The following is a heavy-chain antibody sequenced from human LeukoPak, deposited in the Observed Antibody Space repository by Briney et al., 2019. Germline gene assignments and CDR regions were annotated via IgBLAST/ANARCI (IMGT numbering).Heavy chain of an antibody. CDR3: ARDDSSGYDY. Sequence: GKSLQISCKGSGYSFTNYWISWVRQMPGKGLEWMGRIDPSDSYTNYSPSFQGHVTISTDKSISTAYLQWSSLKASDTAMYYCARDDSSGYDYWGQGTLVTVSS. CDR1: GYSFTNYW. V-gene: IGHV5-10-1*01. D-gene: IGHD3-22*01. J-gene: IGHJ4*02. CDR2: IDPSDSYT.